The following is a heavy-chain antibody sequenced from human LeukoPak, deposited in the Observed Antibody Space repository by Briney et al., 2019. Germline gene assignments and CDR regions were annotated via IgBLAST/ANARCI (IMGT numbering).Heavy chain of an antibody. D-gene: IGHD2-15*01. CDR1: GGTFSSYA. J-gene: IGHJ5*02. Sequence: GASVKVSCKASGGTFSSYAISWVRQAPGQGLEWMGWISAYNGNTNYAQKLQGRVTMTTDTSTSTAYMELRSLRSDDTAVYYCARDSATPQRGPWFDPWGQGTLVTVSS. CDR3: ARDSATPQRGPWFDP. V-gene: IGHV1-18*01. CDR2: ISAYNGNT.